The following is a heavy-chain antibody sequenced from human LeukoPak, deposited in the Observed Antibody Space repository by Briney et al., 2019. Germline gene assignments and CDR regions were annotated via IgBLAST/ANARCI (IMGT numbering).Heavy chain of an antibody. CDR1: GFTFSSHA. J-gene: IGHJ6*03. CDR3: ARGGSGSYYYYFYYMDV. V-gene: IGHV3-30*01. Sequence: GSSLRLSCAASGFTFSSHAMHWVRQVPGKGLEWVSIISYDGSNKYYADSVKGRFTISRDNSKNTLYLQINSLSTEDTAVYYCARGGSGSYYYYFYYMDVWGKGTTVTVSS. CDR2: ISYDGSNK. D-gene: IGHD3-10*01.